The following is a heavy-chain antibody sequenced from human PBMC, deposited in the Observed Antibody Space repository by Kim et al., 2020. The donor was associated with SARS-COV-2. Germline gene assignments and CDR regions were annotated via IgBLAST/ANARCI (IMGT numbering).Heavy chain of an antibody. CDR1: GFTFSSYG. Sequence: GGSLRLSCAASGFTFSSYGMHWVRQAPGKGLEWVAVISYDGSNKYYADSVKGRFTISRDNSKNTLYLQMNSLRAEDTAVYYCAKVKGAYYYDSSGYRGNSGFYWGQETLVTVSS. CDR2: ISYDGSNK. CDR3: AKVKGAYYYDSSGYRGNSGFY. J-gene: IGHJ4*02. V-gene: IGHV3-30*18. D-gene: IGHD3-22*01.